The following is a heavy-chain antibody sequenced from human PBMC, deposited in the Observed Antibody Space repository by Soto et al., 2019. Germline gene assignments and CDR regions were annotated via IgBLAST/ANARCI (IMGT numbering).Heavy chain of an antibody. D-gene: IGHD5-12*01. J-gene: IGHJ3*02. CDR1: GFTFDDYA. Sequence: GGSLRLSCAASGFTFDDYAMHWVRQAPGKGLEWVSGISWNSGSIGYADSVKGRFTISRDNAKNSLYLQMNSLRAEDTALYYCAKGGLGGYDWSGAFDIWGQGTMVPSPQ. V-gene: IGHV3-9*01. CDR3: AKGGLGGYDWSGAFDI. CDR2: ISWNSGSI.